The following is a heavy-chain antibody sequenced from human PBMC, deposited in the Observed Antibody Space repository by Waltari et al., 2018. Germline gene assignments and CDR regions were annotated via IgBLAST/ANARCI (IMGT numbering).Heavy chain of an antibody. CDR2: IRQDVGAK. CDR1: GFKFSDFW. V-gene: IGHV3-7*01. Sequence: EVQLVESGGGLVQPGGSLRLSCVTSGFKFSDFWINWVRQAPGGGLGGVANIRQDVGAKNYLDSVKGRVTVARDNAENSLFLQMNSLRAEDTAVYYCARGVAAAIGWFDPWGQGTLVTVSS. D-gene: IGHD6-13*01. J-gene: IGHJ5*02. CDR3: ARGVAAAIGWFDP.